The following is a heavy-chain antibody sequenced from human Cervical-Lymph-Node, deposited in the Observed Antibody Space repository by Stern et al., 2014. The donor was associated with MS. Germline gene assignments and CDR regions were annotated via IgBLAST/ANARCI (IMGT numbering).Heavy chain of an antibody. CDR1: RFTFSNYA. CDR3: AKAQRGWDYYYYKGMDV. CDR2: ISYDGSNK. V-gene: IGHV3-30*18. D-gene: IGHD6-19*01. J-gene: IGHJ6*02. Sequence: VQLVESGGGVVQPGRSLRLSCAASRFTFSNYAMHWVRQAPGKGLEWVAVISYDGSNKYYAESVKGRFTISRDNSKNTLYLQMNSLRPENTAVYYCAKAQRGWDYYYYKGMDVWGQGTTVTVSS.